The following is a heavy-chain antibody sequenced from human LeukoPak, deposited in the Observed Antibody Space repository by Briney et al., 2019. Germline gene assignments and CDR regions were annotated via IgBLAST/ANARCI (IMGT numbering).Heavy chain of an antibody. CDR1: GFTFSSYW. J-gene: IGHJ4*02. Sequence: GGSLRLSCAASGFTFSSYWMSWVRQAPGKGLEWVANIKQDGSEKYYVDSVKGRFTISRDNAKNSLYLQMNSLRAEDTAVYFCAKDSSSSWFGGDSKWGQGTLVTVSS. V-gene: IGHV3-7*01. CDR2: IKQDGSEK. CDR3: AKDSSSSWFGGDSK. D-gene: IGHD6-13*01.